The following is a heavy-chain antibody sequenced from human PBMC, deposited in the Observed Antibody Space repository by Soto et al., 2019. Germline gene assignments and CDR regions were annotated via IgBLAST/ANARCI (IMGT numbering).Heavy chain of an antibody. J-gene: IGHJ4*02. CDR3: AKPISGYYAPSDH. CDR2: ISGSGGST. Sequence: PGGSLRLSCAASGFTFSSFAMSWVRQAPGKGLEWVSVISGSGGSTYYADSVRGRFTISRDNSKSTLFLQMNSLRGDDTAIYYCAKPISGYYAPSDHWGQGTQVTVS. V-gene: IGHV3-23*01. CDR1: GFTFSSFA. D-gene: IGHD3-22*01.